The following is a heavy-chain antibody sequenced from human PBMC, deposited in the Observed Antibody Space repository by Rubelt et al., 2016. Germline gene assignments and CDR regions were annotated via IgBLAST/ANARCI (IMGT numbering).Heavy chain of an antibody. CDR1: GFTFSSYA. J-gene: IGHJ4*02. CDR2: LSANGGSP. CDR3: VKEYCTNGVCYMYFDY. V-gene: IGHV3-64D*06. Sequence: GGLVQPGGSLGLSCSASGFTFSSYAMHWVCQAPGKGLEYISALSANGGSPFYADSVKGRFTISRDNSKNTLYLQMSSLGAGDTAVYDCVKEYCTNGVCYMYFDYWGQGTLVTVSS. D-gene: IGHD2-8*01.